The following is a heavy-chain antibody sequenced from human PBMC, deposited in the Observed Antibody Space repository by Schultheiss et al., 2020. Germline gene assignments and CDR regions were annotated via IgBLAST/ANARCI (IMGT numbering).Heavy chain of an antibody. Sequence: ASVKVSCKASGYTFTSYGISWVRQAPGQGLEWMGWISAYNGNTNYAQKLQGRVTMTTDTSTSTAYMELRSLRSEDTAVYYCASPDIVVVPAAPRTKEVGYYYYMDVWGKGTTVTVAS. J-gene: IGHJ6*03. D-gene: IGHD2-2*01. CDR2: ISAYNGNT. V-gene: IGHV1-18*01. CDR1: GYTFTSYG. CDR3: ASPDIVVVPAAPRTKEVGYYYYMDV.